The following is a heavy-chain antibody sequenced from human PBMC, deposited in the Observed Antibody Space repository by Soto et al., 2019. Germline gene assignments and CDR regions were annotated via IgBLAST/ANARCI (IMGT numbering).Heavy chain of an antibody. Sequence: SETLSLTCTVSGGSISSSSYYWGWIRQPPGKGLEWIGSIYYSGSTYYNPSLKSRVTISVDTSKNQFPLKLSSVTAADTAVYYCARSGQSRVEDMITFGGVIVTPFLAGYWRQGTLVT. J-gene: IGHJ1*01. D-gene: IGHD3-16*02. CDR1: GGSISSSSYY. V-gene: IGHV4-39*01. CDR2: IYYSGST. CDR3: ARSGQSRVEDMITFGGVIVTPFLAGY.